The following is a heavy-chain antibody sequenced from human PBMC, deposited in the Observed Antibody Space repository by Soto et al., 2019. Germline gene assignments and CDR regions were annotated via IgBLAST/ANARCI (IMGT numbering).Heavy chain of an antibody. Sequence: EVQLLESGGGLVQPGGSLGLSCAASGFTFSSYDMSWVRQAPGKGLEYVSSISVTGSGTYYADSVKGRFTISRDNSKNTLYLQMNSLRVEDTAVYYCAGTTKTKSRDYWGQGTLVTVSS. V-gene: IGHV3-23*01. CDR2: ISVTGSGT. CDR1: GFTFSSYD. J-gene: IGHJ4*02. D-gene: IGHD1-1*01. CDR3: AGTTKTKSRDY.